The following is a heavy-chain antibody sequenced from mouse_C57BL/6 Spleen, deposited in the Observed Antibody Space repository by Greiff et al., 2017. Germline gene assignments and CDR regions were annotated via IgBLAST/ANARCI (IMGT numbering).Heavy chain of an antibody. CDR2: INPNNGGT. V-gene: IGHV1-26*01. Sequence: EVQLQQSGPELVKPGASVKISCKASGYTFTDYYMNWVKQSHGKSLEWIGDINPNNGGTSYNQKFKGKATLTVDKSSITAYMELRSLTSEDSAVYYCARDSFAYWGQGTLVTVSA. CDR1: GYTFTDYY. CDR3: ARDSFAY. J-gene: IGHJ3*01.